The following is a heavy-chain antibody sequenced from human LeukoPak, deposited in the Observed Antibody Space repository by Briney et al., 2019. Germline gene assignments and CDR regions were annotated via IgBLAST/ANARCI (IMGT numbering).Heavy chain of an antibody. J-gene: IGHJ4*02. CDR1: GFTFSDYY. D-gene: IGHD3-10*01. CDR3: ARDSDTMVRGVIIH. CDR2: ISSSCSTI. V-gene: IGHV3-11*01. Sequence: PGGSLRLSCAASGFTFSDYYMSWIRQAPGKGLEWVSYISSSCSTIYYADSVKGRFTISRDNAKNSLYLQMNSLRAEDTAVYYCARDSDTMVRGVIIHWGQGTLVTVSS.